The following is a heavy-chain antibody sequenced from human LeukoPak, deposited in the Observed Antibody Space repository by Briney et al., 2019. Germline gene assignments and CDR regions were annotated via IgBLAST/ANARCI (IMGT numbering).Heavy chain of an antibody. Sequence: ASVKVSCKASGYTFTDYYIHWVRQAPGHGLEWMGWVNPHSGGTNFAQGFRGRVTMTRDTSISTAYMELSRLSSVTAADTAVYYCARGRVDYYDSSGYYYITYYFDYWGQGTLVTVSS. CDR2: VNPHSGGT. J-gene: IGHJ4*02. CDR1: GYTFTDYY. CDR3: ARGRVDYYDSSGYYYITYYFDY. V-gene: IGHV1-2*02. D-gene: IGHD3-22*01.